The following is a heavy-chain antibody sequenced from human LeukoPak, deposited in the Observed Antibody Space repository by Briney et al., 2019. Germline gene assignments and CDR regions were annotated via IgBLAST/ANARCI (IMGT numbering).Heavy chain of an antibody. CDR1: GFTFDDYG. Sequence: GGSLRLSCAASGFTFDDYGMSWVRQAPGKGLEWVSGINWNGGSTGYADSVKGRFTISRGNAKNSLYLQMNSLRAEDTALYYCARRRSYDSSGFPFDPWGQGTLVTVSS. V-gene: IGHV3-20*04. CDR2: INWNGGST. D-gene: IGHD3-22*01. CDR3: ARRRSYDSSGFPFDP. J-gene: IGHJ5*02.